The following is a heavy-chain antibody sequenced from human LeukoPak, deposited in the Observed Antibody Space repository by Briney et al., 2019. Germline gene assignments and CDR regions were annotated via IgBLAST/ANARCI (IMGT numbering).Heavy chain of an antibody. J-gene: IGHJ3*02. D-gene: IGHD5-12*01. Sequence: SETLSLTCSVSAGSISTYYWTWVRQPPGKGLEGVGYIYYTGSTNYNPSLKSRVTISVDTSKNQFSLKLSSVTAADTAVYYCARVYGSGYDFRGAFDIWGQGTMVTVSS. CDR2: IYYTGST. CDR1: AGSISTYY. CDR3: ARVYGSGYDFRGAFDI. V-gene: IGHV4-59*01.